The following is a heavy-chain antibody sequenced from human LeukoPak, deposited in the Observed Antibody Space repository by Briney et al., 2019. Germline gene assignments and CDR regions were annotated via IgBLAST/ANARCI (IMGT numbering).Heavy chain of an antibody. D-gene: IGHD2/OR15-2a*01. Sequence: GGSLRLSCAASGFTFGDYAMHWVRQASGKGLEWVSHITWDGGSTHYADSVEGRFTISRDNRENSLYPQMNSLRPEDTALYYCAKDRAARGRGNYFYMDVWGKGTTVTVSS. J-gene: IGHJ6*03. V-gene: IGHV3-43D*03. CDR2: ITWDGGST. CDR1: GFTFGDYA. CDR3: AKDRAARGRGNYFYMDV.